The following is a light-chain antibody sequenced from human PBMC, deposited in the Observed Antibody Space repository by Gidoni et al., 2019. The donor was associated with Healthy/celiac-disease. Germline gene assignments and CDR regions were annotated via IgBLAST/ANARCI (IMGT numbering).Light chain of an antibody. CDR1: QSVSSY. J-gene: IGKJ2*01. CDR2: DAS. V-gene: IGKV3-11*01. CDR3: QQRSNWPPRMYT. Sequence: EIVLTHSPATLSLSPGERATLSCRASQSVSSYLAWYQQKPGQAPRLLIYDASNRATGIPARFSGSGSGTDFTLTISSLEPEDFAVYYCQQRSNWPPRMYTFXQXTKLEIK.